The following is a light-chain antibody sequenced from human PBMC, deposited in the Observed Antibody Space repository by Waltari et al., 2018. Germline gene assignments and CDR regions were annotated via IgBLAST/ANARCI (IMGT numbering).Light chain of an antibody. V-gene: IGLV2-11*01. Sequence: PRSVSGSPGQSVTISCTGTSSDVGNYNFVSWYQQHPGKAPKLMIYDVTKRPSGVPDRFSGSKSGNTASLTISGLQAEDEADYCCCSYAGSYTYVVFGGVTKLTVL. CDR2: DVT. CDR1: SSDVGNYNF. J-gene: IGLJ2*01. CDR3: CSYAGSYTYVV.